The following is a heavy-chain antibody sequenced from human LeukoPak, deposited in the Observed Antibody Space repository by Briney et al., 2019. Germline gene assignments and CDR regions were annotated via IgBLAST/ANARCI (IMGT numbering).Heavy chain of an antibody. CDR3: AGEEVGTVSAFNI. V-gene: IGHV3-11*01. Sequence: GGSLRLSCTASGFTFSDYYISWIRQAPGKGLEWIAYISSRGDTIYYADSVKGRFTISRDSAMDSIYLQMNRLKVEDTALYYCAGEEVGTVSAFNIWGRGTTVTVSS. CDR2: ISSRGDTI. CDR1: GFTFSDYY. J-gene: IGHJ3*02. D-gene: IGHD1-26*01.